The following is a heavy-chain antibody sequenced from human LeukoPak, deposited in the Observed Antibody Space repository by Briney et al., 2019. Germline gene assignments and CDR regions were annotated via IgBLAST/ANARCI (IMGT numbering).Heavy chain of an antibody. Sequence: GESLKISCAASGFAFSSYDMHWVRQATGKGLEWVSAIGTAGDTYYPGSVKGRFTISRENAKNSLYLQMNSLRAGDTAVYYCARAYRGYYGSGSYYNDAFDIWGQGTMVSVSS. CDR3: ARAYRGYYGSGSYYNDAFDI. CDR2: IGTAGDT. V-gene: IGHV3-13*04. J-gene: IGHJ3*02. CDR1: GFAFSSYD. D-gene: IGHD3-10*01.